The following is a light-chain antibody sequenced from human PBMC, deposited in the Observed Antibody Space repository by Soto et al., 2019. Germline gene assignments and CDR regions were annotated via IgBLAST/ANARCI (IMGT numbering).Light chain of an antibody. CDR1: SSDVGGYNY. CDR3: CSYTTSNTRQIV. J-gene: IGLJ1*01. Sequence: QSVLTQPASVSGSPGQSITISCTGTSSDVGGYNYVPWYQHHPGKAPKLMIYDVSNRPSGVSNRFSGSKSGNTASLTISGLQPEDEADYYCCSYTTSNTRQIVFGTGTKATVL. CDR2: DVS. V-gene: IGLV2-14*03.